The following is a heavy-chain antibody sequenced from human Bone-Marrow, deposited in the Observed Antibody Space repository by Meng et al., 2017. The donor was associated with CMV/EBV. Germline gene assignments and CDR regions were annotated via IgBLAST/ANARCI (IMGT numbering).Heavy chain of an antibody. V-gene: IGHV4-31*02. CDR1: GGSISSGGYY. CDR3: ARLPGSSTNRFDP. J-gene: IGHJ5*02. CDR2: IYYSGST. Sequence: TVSGGSISSGGYYWSWIRQHPGKGLEWIGYIYYSGSTYYNPSLKSRVTISVDTSKNQFSLKLSSVTAADTAVYYCARLPGSSTNRFDPWGQGTLVTVSS. D-gene: IGHD6-13*01.